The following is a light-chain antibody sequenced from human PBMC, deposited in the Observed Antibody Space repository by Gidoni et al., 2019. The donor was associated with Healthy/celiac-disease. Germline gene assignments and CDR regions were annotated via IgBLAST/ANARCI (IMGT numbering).Light chain of an antibody. CDR1: SSDVGGYNY. Sequence: QSALTQPASVSGSPGQSITISCTGTSSDVGGYNYVSWYQQHPGNAPKLMIYEFSNRPSGVSNRFSGSKSGNTASLTISGLQAEDEADYYCSSYTSSSTLLVFGTGTKVTVL. V-gene: IGLV2-14*01. J-gene: IGLJ1*01. CDR2: EFS. CDR3: SSYTSSSTLLV.